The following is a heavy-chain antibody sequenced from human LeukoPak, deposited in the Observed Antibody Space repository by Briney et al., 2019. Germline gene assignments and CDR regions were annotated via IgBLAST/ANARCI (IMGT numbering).Heavy chain of an antibody. CDR3: ARDRKDYGRYGMDV. Sequence: GGSLRLSCAASGFIFSSYSMNWVRQAPGKGLEWVSSISSSSSYIYYADSVKDRFTISRDNAKNSLSLQMNSLRAEDTAVYYCARDRKDYGRYGMDVWGQGTTVTVSS. CDR1: GFIFSSYS. J-gene: IGHJ6*02. V-gene: IGHV3-21*01. D-gene: IGHD4-17*01. CDR2: ISSSSSYI.